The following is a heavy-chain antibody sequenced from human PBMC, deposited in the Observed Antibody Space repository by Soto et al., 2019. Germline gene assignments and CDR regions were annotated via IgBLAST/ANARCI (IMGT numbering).Heavy chain of an antibody. D-gene: IGHD1-7*01. CDR2: INGGTGQT. Sequence: MYWLHHDTRQSLEWMGWINGGTGQTKHSQRFQGRVNITRDTSASTAYMELSSLRSEDTAVYYCARGKGIEENYLCSLHIWGPAIPVTVFS. CDR3: ARGKGIEENYLCSLHI. V-gene: IGHV1-3*01. J-gene: IGHJ6*01.